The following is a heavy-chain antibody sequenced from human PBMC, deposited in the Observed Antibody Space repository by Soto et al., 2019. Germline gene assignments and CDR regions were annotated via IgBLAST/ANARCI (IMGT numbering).Heavy chain of an antibody. J-gene: IGHJ4*02. Sequence: QLQLQESGPGLVKPSETLSLSCTVSGGSISSRNSSWGWIRQPPGKALEWIVSFYYSGITYYNPSLKSRVTISIDTSKNQFSLKVSSVTATDTAVYYCARHVWDDYVWGPTGDWGQGTLVTVSS. CDR2: FYYSGIT. V-gene: IGHV4-39*01. CDR1: GGSISSRNSS. CDR3: ARHVWDDYVWGPTGD. D-gene: IGHD3-16*01.